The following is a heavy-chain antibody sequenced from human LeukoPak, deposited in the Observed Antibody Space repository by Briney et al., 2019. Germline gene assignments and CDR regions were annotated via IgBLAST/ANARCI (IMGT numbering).Heavy chain of an antibody. Sequence: GGSRRLSCAASGFTFTSYGMHWVRQAPGKGLEWVAVISYDGSNKYYADSVKGRFTISRDNSKNTLCLQMNSLRAEDTAVYYCAKRAVVVAAKFGNYFDYWSQGTLVTVSS. CDR3: AKRAVVVAAKFGNYFDY. J-gene: IGHJ4*02. D-gene: IGHD2-15*01. CDR1: GFTFTSYG. CDR2: ISYDGSNK. V-gene: IGHV3-30*18.